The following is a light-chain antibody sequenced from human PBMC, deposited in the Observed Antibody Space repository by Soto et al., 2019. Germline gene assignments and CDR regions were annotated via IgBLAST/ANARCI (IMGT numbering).Light chain of an antibody. J-gene: IGKJ1*01. Sequence: DVVMTQSPLSLSVTLGQPASISCRSSQSLVYSDGNTYLHWFRQRPGQPPRRLIHRVSNRDSGVPDRFSGSGSGTDFTLKISRVEAEDVGVYYCMQGTHFPPWTFGQWTKVEI. CDR3: MQGTHFPPWT. V-gene: IGKV2-30*01. CDR1: QSLVYSDGNTY. CDR2: RVS.